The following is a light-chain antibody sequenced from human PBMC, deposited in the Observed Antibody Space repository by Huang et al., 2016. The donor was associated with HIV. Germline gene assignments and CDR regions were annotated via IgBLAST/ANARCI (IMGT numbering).Light chain of an antibody. V-gene: IGKV3-15*01. Sequence: EVMMTQSPATLSVSLGDKASLSCRASQRVGVNLAWYQQKPGQNPRLLIYGASERAAGISARFSGSGSGTNFTLTISSLQSEDSAVYFCQQYGRWPGTFGQGTRLQI. CDR3: QQYGRWPGT. J-gene: IGKJ2*01. CDR1: QRVGVN. CDR2: GAS.